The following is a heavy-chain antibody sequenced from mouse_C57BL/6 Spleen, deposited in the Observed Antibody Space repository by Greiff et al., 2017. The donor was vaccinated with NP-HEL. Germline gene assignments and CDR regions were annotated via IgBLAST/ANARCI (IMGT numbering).Heavy chain of an antibody. D-gene: IGHD3-2*02. CDR3: TEGGYVVY. Sequence: QVQLQQSGAELVRPGASVTLSCKASGYTFTDYEMHWVKQTPVHGLEWIGAIDPETGGTAYNQKFKGKAILTADKSSSTAYMELRSLTSEDSAVYYCTEGGYVVYWGQGTLVTVSA. CDR1: GYTFTDYE. J-gene: IGHJ3*01. CDR2: IDPETGGT. V-gene: IGHV1-15*01.